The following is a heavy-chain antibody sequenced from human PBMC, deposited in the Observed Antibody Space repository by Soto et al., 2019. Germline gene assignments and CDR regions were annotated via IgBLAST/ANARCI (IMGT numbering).Heavy chain of an antibody. D-gene: IGHD2-2*01. V-gene: IGHV3-23*01. Sequence: AGGSLILSCTASGFTFSSYAMSWVRQAPGKGLEWVSAISGSGGSTYYADSVKGRFTISRDNSKNTLYLQMNSLRAEDTAVYYCARSRPAPRVVDAFEIWGQGTMVTVSS. CDR1: GFTFSSYA. CDR2: ISGSGGST. J-gene: IGHJ3*02. CDR3: ARSRPAPRVVDAFEI.